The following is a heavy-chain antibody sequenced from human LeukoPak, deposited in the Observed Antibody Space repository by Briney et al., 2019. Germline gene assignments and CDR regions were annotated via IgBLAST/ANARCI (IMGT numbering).Heavy chain of an antibody. CDR3: ARTGIAVAGYFDY. Sequence: PSETLSLTCTVSGGSISSYYWSWIRQPAGKGLEWIGYIYYSGSTNYNPSLKSRVTISVDTSKNQFSLELSSVTAADTAVYYCARTGIAVAGYFDYWGQGTLVTVSS. V-gene: IGHV4-59*01. CDR2: IYYSGST. CDR1: GGSISSYY. J-gene: IGHJ4*02. D-gene: IGHD6-19*01.